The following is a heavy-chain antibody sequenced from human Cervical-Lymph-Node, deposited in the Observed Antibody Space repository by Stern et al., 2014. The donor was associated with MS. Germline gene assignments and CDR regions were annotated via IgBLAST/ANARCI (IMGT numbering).Heavy chain of an antibody. CDR2: INPFVWTA. CDR3: AGGAGDNWFDP. J-gene: IGHJ5*02. V-gene: IGHV1-69*06. D-gene: IGHD3-10*01. Sequence: VQLVESGADVKKPGSSVRVSCKTSGGISWLRQAPGQGLERMGGINPFVWTANYEQTFQGRTKITAETPTNTTSMGMSSRRYDDTAVYYCAGGAGDNWFDPWGQGTLVSVSS. CDR1: GG.